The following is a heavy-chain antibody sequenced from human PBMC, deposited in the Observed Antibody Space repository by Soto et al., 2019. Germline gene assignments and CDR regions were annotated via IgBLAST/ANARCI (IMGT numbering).Heavy chain of an antibody. CDR3: ARRDYSSGPYYYGIDV. D-gene: IGHD6-19*01. V-gene: IGHV3-23*01. CDR1: GFTFSSHA. J-gene: IGHJ6*02. CDR2: ISGSGGNT. Sequence: GGSLRLSCAASGFTFSSHAMRWVRQAPGRGLEWVSGISGSGGNTYYTDSVKGRFTISRDNSKNTVYLQMNSLRAEDTAIYYCARRDYSSGPYYYGIDVWGQGTTVTVSS.